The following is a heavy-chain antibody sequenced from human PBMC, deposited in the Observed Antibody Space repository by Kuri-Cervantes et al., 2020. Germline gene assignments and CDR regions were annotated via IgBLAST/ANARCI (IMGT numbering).Heavy chain of an antibody. V-gene: IGHV3-23*01. CDR2: ISGSGGST. CDR3: ARDRGGLVHWFDP. Sequence: GESLKISCAASGFTFSSYAMSWVRQAPGKGLEWVSAISGSGGSTYYADSVKGRFTISRDNAENSLYLQMNSLRAEDTAVYYCARDRGGLVHWFDPWGQGTLVTVSS. J-gene: IGHJ5*02. CDR1: GFTFSSYA. D-gene: IGHD6-13*01.